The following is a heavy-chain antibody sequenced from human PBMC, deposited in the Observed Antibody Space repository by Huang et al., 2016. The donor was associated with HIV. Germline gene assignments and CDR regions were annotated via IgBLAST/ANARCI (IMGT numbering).Heavy chain of an antibody. Sequence: QVQLVESGGGVVQPGGSLTLSCAASGFTFSTFGMHWVRQAPGKGLEWVSLMRFDSNKKFYRDSGKGRFTISRDNSKDTLLLLMSTLRAEDTAVDYCAKDDKQFCRGGSCYSSNIDSWGRGTLVTVSS. J-gene: IGHJ4*02. CDR2: MRFDSNKK. CDR3: AKDDKQFCRGGSCYSSNIDS. V-gene: IGHV3-30*02. D-gene: IGHD2-15*01. CDR1: GFTFSTFG.